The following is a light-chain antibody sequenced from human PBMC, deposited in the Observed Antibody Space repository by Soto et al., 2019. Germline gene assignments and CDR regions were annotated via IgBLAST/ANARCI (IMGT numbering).Light chain of an antibody. V-gene: IGKV1-33*01. CDR3: HQYENLPT. CDR1: QNIKNY. J-gene: IGKJ5*01. Sequence: DIQMTHAHSTLSASVGDRVIITCQASQNIKNYLNWYQQKPGRAPKLLIYDASNLGAGVPSRFRGSGSGTDFTFTISRLQPEDIATYYCHQYENLPTFGQGTRLEIK. CDR2: DAS.